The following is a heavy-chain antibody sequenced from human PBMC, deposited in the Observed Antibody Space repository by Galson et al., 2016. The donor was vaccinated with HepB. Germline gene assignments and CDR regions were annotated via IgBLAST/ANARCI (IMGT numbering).Heavy chain of an antibody. Sequence: SLRLSCAASGFTVSDNYITWVRQAPGKGLEWVSIIYDGGLTYYADSVKGRFTISRDNLKNTVYLQMNSLTAEDTAIYYCARDRLRGVVGSFHPWGQGTLVTVSS. J-gene: IGHJ5*02. CDR3: ARDRLRGVVGSFHP. D-gene: IGHD3-10*01. CDR1: GFTVSDNY. V-gene: IGHV3-53*01. CDR2: IYDGGLT.